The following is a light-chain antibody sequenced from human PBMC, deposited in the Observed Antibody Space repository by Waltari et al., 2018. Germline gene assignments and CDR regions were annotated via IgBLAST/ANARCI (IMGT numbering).Light chain of an antibody. CDR2: RNN. J-gene: IGLJ3*02. Sequence: QSVLTQPPSESGPPGQRVTISCSGRSPNIGSTYVYWSPQPPGTAPKLLSDRNNQRPSGVPDRCSGSKSGTSASLAISGLRSEDEADYYCAAWDDSLKVFGGGTKLTVL. V-gene: IGLV1-47*01. CDR1: SPNIGSTY. CDR3: AAWDDSLKV.